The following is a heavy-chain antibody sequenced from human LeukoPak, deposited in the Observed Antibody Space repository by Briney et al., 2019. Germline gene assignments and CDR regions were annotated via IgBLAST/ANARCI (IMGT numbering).Heavy chain of an antibody. D-gene: IGHD2-2*01. CDR3: ARVVLTGFIVVVPAASPGYWFDP. V-gene: IGHV4-39*01. J-gene: IGHJ5*02. Sequence: SETLSLTCTVSGGSISSSRYYWGWIRQPPGKGLEWIGSIYYSGSAYYNPSLKSRVTISVDTSKNQFSLKLSSVTAADTAVYYCARVVLTGFIVVVPAASPGYWFDPWGQGTLVTVSS. CDR2: IYYSGSA. CDR1: GGSISSSRYY.